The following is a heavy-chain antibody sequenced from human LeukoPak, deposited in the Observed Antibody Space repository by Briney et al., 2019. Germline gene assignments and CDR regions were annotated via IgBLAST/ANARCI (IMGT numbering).Heavy chain of an antibody. V-gene: IGHV1-46*01. CDR1: GGTLSSYP. CDR3: ARGGHLRYDDTGVDY. CDR2: INPSGSRT. D-gene: IGHD2-8*02. J-gene: IGHJ4*01. Sequence: GASVKVSCKASGGTLSSYPICWVRQAPGQGLEWMGLINPSGSRTNYAQKFQGRVTMTRDTSTSTVYMDLSSLRSDDTAVYYCARGGHLRYDDTGVDYWGHGTLVTVSS.